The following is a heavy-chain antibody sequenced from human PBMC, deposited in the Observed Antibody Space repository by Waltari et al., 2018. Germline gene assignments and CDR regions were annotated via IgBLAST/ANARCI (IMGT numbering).Heavy chain of an antibody. V-gene: IGHV3-11*04. CDR3: ARGNNWNYGPKYYFDY. CDR2: IRGSGSSK. CDR1: GFTFGDYY. D-gene: IGHD1-7*01. J-gene: IGHJ4*02. Sequence: QVQLVESGGGLVKPGGSLGLYCVASGFTFGDYYVLWIRQAPGKGLEWVSHIRGSGSSKYYADSVKGRFTISRDNAKNSLYLQMNSLRAEDTGVYYCARGNNWNYGPKYYFDYWGQGSLVTVSS.